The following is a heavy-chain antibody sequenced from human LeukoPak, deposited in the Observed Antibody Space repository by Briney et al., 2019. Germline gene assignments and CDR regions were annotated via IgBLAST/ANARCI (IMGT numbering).Heavy chain of an antibody. CDR1: GGSISSSSYY. Sequence: SETLSLTCTVSGGSISSSSYYWGWIRQPPGKGLEWIGSIYYSGSTYYNPSLKSRVTISVDTSKNQLSLKLSSVTAADTAVYYCARAPMIVTRGAFDIWGQGTMVTVSS. CDR2: IYYSGST. J-gene: IGHJ3*02. CDR3: ARAPMIVTRGAFDI. V-gene: IGHV4-39*07. D-gene: IGHD3-22*01.